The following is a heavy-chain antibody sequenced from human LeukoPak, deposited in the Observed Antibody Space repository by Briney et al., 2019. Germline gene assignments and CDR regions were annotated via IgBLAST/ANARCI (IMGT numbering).Heavy chain of an antibody. CDR2: INPNSGGT. CDR1: GYTFTGYY. Sequence: ASVKVSCKASGYTFTGYYMHWVRQAPGQGLEWMGWINPNSGGTNYAQKFQGRVTMTRDTSISTAYMELGRLRSDDTAVYYCAREHAGYYYDSSGYQSWGQGTLVTVSS. V-gene: IGHV1-2*02. D-gene: IGHD3-22*01. CDR3: AREHAGYYYDSSGYQS. J-gene: IGHJ4*02.